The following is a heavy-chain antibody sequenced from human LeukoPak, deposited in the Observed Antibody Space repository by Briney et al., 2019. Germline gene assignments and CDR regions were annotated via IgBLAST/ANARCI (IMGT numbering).Heavy chain of an antibody. D-gene: IGHD2-21*01. CDR3: AREIALGYYYMDV. CDR1: GGSISSGGYY. CDR2: IYYSGST. V-gene: IGHV4-31*03. Sequence: PSETLSLTCTVSGGSISSGGYYWSWIRQHPGRGLEWIGYIYYSGSTYYNPSLKSRVTISVDTSKNQFSLKLSSVTAADTAVYYCAREIALGYYYMDVWGKGTTVTVSS. J-gene: IGHJ6*03.